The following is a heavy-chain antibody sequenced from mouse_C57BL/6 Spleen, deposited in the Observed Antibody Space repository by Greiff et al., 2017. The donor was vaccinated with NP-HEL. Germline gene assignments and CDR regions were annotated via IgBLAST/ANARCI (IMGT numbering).Heavy chain of an antibody. V-gene: IGHV1-82*01. Sequence: VQLQQSGPELVKPGASVKISCKASGYAFSSSWMNWVKQRPGKGLEWIGRIYPGDGDTNYNGKFKGKATLTADKSSSTAYMQLSSLTSEDSAVYFCARGDYYGRGYVWGTGTTVTVSS. CDR3: ARGDYYGRGYV. J-gene: IGHJ1*03. CDR1: GYAFSSSW. CDR2: IYPGDGDT. D-gene: IGHD1-1*01.